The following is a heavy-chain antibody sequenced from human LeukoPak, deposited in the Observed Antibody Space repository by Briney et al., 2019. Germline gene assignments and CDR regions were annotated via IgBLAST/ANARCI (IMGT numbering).Heavy chain of an antibody. CDR3: AKGTFYYGSGSHPDY. V-gene: IGHV3-23*01. J-gene: IGHJ4*02. CDR2: ISGTGGST. Sequence: GGSLRLSCAASGFTFSTYAMSWVRQAPGKRLEWVSTISGTGGSTYYADSVKGRFTISRDNSKNTLYLQMNSLRAEDTAVYYCAKGTFYYGSGSHPDYWGQGTLVTVSS. D-gene: IGHD3-10*01. CDR1: GFTFSTYA.